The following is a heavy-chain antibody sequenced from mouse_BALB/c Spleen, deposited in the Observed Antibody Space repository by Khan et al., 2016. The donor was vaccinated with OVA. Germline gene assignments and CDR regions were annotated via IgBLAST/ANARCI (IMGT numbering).Heavy chain of an antibody. CDR3: ARGTFDY. CDR2: IDPFNGGN. J-gene: IGHJ3*01. D-gene: IGHD3-3*01. CDR1: GYSFTTYY. Sequence: VQLKQSGPELMKPGASVTISCKASGYSFTTYYMHWVKQSHGKSLEWIGYIDPFNGGNDYNQKFKGKATLTVDKSSSTAYMHLSSLTSEDSAVYYCARGTFDYWGQGTLVTVSA. V-gene: IGHV1-34*01.